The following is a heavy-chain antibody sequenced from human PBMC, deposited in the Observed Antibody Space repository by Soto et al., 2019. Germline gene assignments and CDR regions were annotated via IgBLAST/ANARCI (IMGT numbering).Heavy chain of an antibody. V-gene: IGHV3-23*01. J-gene: IGHJ6*02. CDR2: ISGSGGST. CDR3: AKEGYCISTSCADYYYYGMDV. D-gene: IGHD2-2*01. Sequence: PGGSLRLSCAASGFTFSSYAMSWVRQAPGKGLEWVSAISGSGGSTYYADSVKGRFTISRDNSKNTLYLQMNSLRAEDTAVYYCAKEGYCISTSCADYYYYGMDVWGQGTTVTVSS. CDR1: GFTFSSYA.